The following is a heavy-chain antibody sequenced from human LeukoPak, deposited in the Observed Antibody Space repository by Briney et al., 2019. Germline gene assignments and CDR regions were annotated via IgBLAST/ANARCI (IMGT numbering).Heavy chain of an antibody. CDR2: INPSGGST. CDR1: GYIFTSYY. CDR3: ARGPHRLYGMDV. J-gene: IGHJ6*02. V-gene: IGHV1-46*01. Sequence: ASVKVSCEASGYIFTSYYMHWVRQAPGEGLEWMGIINPSGGSTTYAQKFQGRVSMSRDTSTSTVYMELSSLRSEDTAVYYCARGPHRLYGMDVWGQGTTVTVSS. D-gene: IGHD4-11*01.